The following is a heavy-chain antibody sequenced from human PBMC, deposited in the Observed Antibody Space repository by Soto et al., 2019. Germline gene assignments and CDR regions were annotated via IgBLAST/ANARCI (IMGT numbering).Heavy chain of an antibody. D-gene: IGHD2-15*01. CDR2: IYYSGNT. V-gene: IGHV4-59*01. Sequence: SETLSLTCTVSGGSISSDYWSWIRQPPGRGLEWIGYIYYSGNTNYNPSLKSRVIISVDTSKNQFSLKLSSVTAADTAVYYCARRYGAAFDYWGQGTLVTVSS. J-gene: IGHJ4*02. CDR3: ARRYGAAFDY. CDR1: GGSISSDY.